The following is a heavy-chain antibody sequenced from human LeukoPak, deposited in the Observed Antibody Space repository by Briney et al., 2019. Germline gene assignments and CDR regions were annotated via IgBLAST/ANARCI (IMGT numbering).Heavy chain of an antibody. J-gene: IGHJ4*02. Sequence: PGGSLRLSCAASGFSFDDYGMSWVRQAPGKGLEWVSGINWNGGSTGYADSVKGRFTISRDNAKNSLYLQMNSLRAEDTALYYCARAGLYNWNYEGTAYFDYWGQGTLVTVSS. CDR1: GFSFDDYG. CDR3: ARAGLYNWNYEGTAYFDY. V-gene: IGHV3-20*04. D-gene: IGHD1-7*01. CDR2: INWNGGST.